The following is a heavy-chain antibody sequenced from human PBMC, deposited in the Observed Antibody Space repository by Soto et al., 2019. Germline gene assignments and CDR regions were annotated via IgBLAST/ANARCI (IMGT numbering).Heavy chain of an antibody. V-gene: IGHV3-23*01. CDR3: ARDAAGTNRDWLDP. CDR1: GFTFSSYA. Sequence: GGSLRLSCAASGFTFSSYAMSWVRQAPGKGLEWVSAISGSGGTTYYADSVKGRFTFSRDNSKNSLYLQMNSLRAEDTAVYYCARDAAGTNRDWLDPWGQGTLVTVSS. J-gene: IGHJ5*02. CDR2: ISGSGGTT. D-gene: IGHD6-13*01.